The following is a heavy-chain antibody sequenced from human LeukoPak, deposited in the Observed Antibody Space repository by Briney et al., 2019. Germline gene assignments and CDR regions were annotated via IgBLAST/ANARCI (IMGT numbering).Heavy chain of an antibody. CDR3: ARESVTMVRGVILGYGMDV. J-gene: IGHJ6*02. CDR2: ISSSSSYI. Sequence: GGSLRLSCAASGFTFSYYSMNWVRQAPGKGLEWVSYISSSSSYIYYADSVKGRFTISRDNAKNSLYLPMNSLRAEDTAVYYCARESVTMVRGVILGYGMDVWGQGTTVTVSS. CDR1: GFTFSYYS. D-gene: IGHD3-10*01. V-gene: IGHV3-21*01.